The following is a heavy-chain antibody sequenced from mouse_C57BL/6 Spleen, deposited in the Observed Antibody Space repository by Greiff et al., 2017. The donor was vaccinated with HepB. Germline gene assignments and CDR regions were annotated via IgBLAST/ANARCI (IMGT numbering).Heavy chain of an antibody. CDR3: ARKLGNWYFDV. V-gene: IGHV1-64*01. J-gene: IGHJ1*03. CDR2: IHPNSGST. Sequence: QVQLQQSGAELVKPGASVKLSCKASGYTFTSYWMHWVKQRPGQGLEWIGMIHPNSGSTNYNEKFKSKATLTVDKSSSTAYMQLSSLTSEDSAVYYCARKLGNWYFDVWGTGTTVTVSS. CDR1: GYTFTSYW. D-gene: IGHD4-1*01.